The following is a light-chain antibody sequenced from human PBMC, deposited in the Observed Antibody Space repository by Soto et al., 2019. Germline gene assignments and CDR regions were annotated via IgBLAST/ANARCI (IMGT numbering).Light chain of an antibody. Sequence: EIVLTQSPGALSLSPGERATLSCRASQSVSNNYLAWLQQRPGQAPRLLIYAASRRASGIPDRFTGSGSETDFTLTISRLEPEDFAVYYCQQYGNSPSTFGQGTKVEIK. V-gene: IGKV3-20*01. CDR1: QSVSNNY. CDR2: AAS. J-gene: IGKJ1*01. CDR3: QQYGNSPST.